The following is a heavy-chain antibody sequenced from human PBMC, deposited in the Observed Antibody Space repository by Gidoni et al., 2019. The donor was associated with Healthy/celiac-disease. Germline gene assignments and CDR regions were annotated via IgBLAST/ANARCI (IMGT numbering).Heavy chain of an antibody. V-gene: IGHV1-2*04. CDR2: INPNSGGT. CDR3: ARVGGYCSGGSCYLDY. CDR1: GYTFTGYY. D-gene: IGHD2-15*01. Sequence: QVQLEQSGAEVKKPGASVKVSCKASGYTFTGYYMHWVRQAPGQWLEWMGWINPNSGGTNSAQKFQGWVTMTRDTSISTAYMELRRLRSDDTAVYYCARVGGYCSGGSCYLDYWGQGTLVTVSS. J-gene: IGHJ4*02.